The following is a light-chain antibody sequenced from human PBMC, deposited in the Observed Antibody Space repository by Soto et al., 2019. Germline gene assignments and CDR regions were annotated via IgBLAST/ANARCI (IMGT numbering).Light chain of an antibody. Sequence: QSVLTQPASVSGSPGQSITISCTGTSVGVYNFVSWYQHHPGKAPKLLIYDVTNRPSGVSDRFCGSKSGNTASLTISGLQAEDEADYYCSSYTRSTTLMVFGGGTKLTVL. CDR2: DVT. V-gene: IGLV2-14*03. CDR3: SSYTRSTTLMV. J-gene: IGLJ2*01. CDR1: SVGVYNF.